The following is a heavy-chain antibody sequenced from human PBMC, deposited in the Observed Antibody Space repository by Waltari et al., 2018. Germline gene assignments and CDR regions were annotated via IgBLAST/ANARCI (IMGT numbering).Heavy chain of an antibody. Sequence: EVQLVESGGGLVKPGGSLRLSCAASGFTFSSHSMNWVRQAPGKGLEWVSSISSSSSYIYYADSVKGRFTISRDNAKNSLYLQMNSLRAEDTAVYYCARDRGNYGFDYWGQGTLVTVSS. CDR1: GFTFSSHS. V-gene: IGHV3-21*01. J-gene: IGHJ4*02. D-gene: IGHD4-4*01. CDR3: ARDRGNYGFDY. CDR2: ISSSSSYI.